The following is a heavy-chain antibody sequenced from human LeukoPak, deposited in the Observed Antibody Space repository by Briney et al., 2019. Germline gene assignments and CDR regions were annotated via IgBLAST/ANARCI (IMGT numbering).Heavy chain of an antibody. J-gene: IGHJ6*03. D-gene: IGHD6-19*01. Sequence: GGSLRPSCAGSGFTFSSYNMNWVRQAPGKGLEWVSSISTSNSYIYYADSVKGRFTISRDNARNSLYLQMNSLRAEDTAVYYCTRDQWLVRSRYMDVWGKGTTVTVSS. V-gene: IGHV3-21*01. CDR1: GFTFSSYN. CDR2: ISTSNSYI. CDR3: TRDQWLVRSRYMDV.